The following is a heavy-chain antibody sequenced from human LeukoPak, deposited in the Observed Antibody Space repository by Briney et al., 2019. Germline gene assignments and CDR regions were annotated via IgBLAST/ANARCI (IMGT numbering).Heavy chain of an antibody. CDR1: GFTFTSYT. V-gene: IGHV3-30*02. D-gene: IGHD3-9*01. CDR3: ARDRHVYYDILTGYASYFEY. Sequence: GGSLRLSCAASGFTFTSYTMNWVRQAPGKGLEWVAFIRYDGNNKFYADSVKGRFTISRDNSKNTLYLQMNSLRPEDTAVYYCARDRHVYYDILTGYASYFEYWGQGALVTVSS. CDR2: IRYDGNNK. J-gene: IGHJ4*02.